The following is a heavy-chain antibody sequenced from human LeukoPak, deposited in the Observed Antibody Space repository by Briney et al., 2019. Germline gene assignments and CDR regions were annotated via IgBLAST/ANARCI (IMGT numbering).Heavy chain of an antibody. CDR3: VRVNWLHYSGMDV. V-gene: IGHV3-13*01. CDR2: IGTTGDT. CDR1: GFAFSNYD. J-gene: IGHJ6*02. D-gene: IGHD5-12*01. Sequence: GGSLRLSCAASGFAFSNYDFHWVRHVTGKRLEWVSGIGTTGDTYHPASVKGRFTISRENAWNSLYLQMNSLRAGDTAVYYCVRVNWLHYSGMDVWGQGTTVTVSS.